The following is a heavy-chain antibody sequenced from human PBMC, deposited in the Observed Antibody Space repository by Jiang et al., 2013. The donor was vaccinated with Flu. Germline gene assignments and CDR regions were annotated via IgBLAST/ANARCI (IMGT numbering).Heavy chain of an antibody. CDR2: INPSGGST. CDR1: GYTFTKYY. Sequence: EVKKPGASVKVSCKASGYTFTKYYIHWIRQAPGQGLEWMGIINPSGGSTTYAQSLQGRVTTTRDTSTSTVYMELSSLRSEDTALYFCARAVGEGGYSFAARGRFYFDSWGQGTLVTVSS. D-gene: IGHD5-18*01. J-gene: IGHJ4*02. V-gene: IGHV1-46*01. CDR3: ARAVGEGGYSFAARGRFYFDS.